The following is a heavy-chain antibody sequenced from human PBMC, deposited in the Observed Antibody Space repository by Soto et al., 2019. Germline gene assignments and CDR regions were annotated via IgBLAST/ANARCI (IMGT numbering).Heavy chain of an antibody. CDR1: GFTFSNYD. J-gene: IGHJ6*02. D-gene: IGHD6-6*01. Sequence: PGGSLGLSCAASGFTFSNYDMHWVRQVTGKGLEWISSIGTAGGTYYAGSVRGRFTISRENAKNSLYLQMNSLRAGDTAVYYCARDLKFSGSSTRYGMDVWGQGTTVTVSS. V-gene: IGHV3-13*01. CDR2: IGTAGGT. CDR3: ARDLKFSGSSTRYGMDV.